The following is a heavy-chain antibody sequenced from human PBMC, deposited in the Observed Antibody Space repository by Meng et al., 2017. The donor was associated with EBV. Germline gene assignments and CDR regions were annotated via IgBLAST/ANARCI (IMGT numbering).Heavy chain of an antibody. D-gene: IGHD6-6*01. CDR1: GASVSGGNFH. CDR2: IYDGGTT. Sequence: QVQLQESGPGLVKPSXXLSLTCXVSGASVSGGNFHWSWIRQPPGKELEWIGYIYDGGTTIYNPSLKSRVTIFLDTSRNQFSLGLRSVTTADTAVYYCAKSSSSTPGVVDSWGQVTLVNVSS. CDR3: AKSSSSTPGVVDS. J-gene: IGHJ4*02. V-gene: IGHV4-61*01.